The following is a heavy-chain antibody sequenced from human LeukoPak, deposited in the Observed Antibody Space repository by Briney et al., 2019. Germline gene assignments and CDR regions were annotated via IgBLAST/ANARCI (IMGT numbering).Heavy chain of an antibody. CDR1: GFTFSSYG. J-gene: IGHJ4*02. Sequence: GRSLRLSCAASGFTFSSYGMHWVRQAPGKGLEWVAVISYDGSNKYYADSVKGRFTISRDNSKNTLYLQMNSLRAEDTAVYYCAKEVAVRVSYYFDYWGQGTLVTVSS. CDR3: AKEVAVRVSYYFDY. CDR2: ISYDGSNK. V-gene: IGHV3-30*18. D-gene: IGHD6-19*01.